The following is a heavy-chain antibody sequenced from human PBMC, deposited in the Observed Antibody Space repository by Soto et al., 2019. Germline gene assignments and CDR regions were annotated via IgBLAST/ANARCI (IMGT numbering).Heavy chain of an antibody. CDR2: IYYSGGT. CDR1: GGSISSGGYY. CDR3: AREWAEWLPGALFDY. V-gene: IGHV4-31*03. Sequence: QVQLQESGPGLVKPSQTLSLTCTVSGGSISSGGYYWSWIRQHPGKGLEWIGYIYYSGGTYYNPSLKSRVTISVDTSKNQFSLKLSSVTAADTAVYYCAREWAEWLPGALFDYWGQGTLVTVSS. D-gene: IGHD6-19*01. J-gene: IGHJ4*02.